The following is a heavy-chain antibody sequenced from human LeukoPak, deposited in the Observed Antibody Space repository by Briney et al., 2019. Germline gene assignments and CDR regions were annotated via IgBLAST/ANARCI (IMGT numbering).Heavy chain of an antibody. CDR1: GGSVSSGSYY. CDR3: ARSQYYDFWSGYYSFDP. D-gene: IGHD3-3*01. J-gene: IGHJ5*02. CDR2: IYYSGST. V-gene: IGHV4-61*01. Sequence: SETLSLTCTVSGGSVSSGSYYWSWIRQPPGKGLEWIVYIYYSGSTNYNPSLKSRVTISVDTSKNQFFLKLSSVTAADTAVYYCARSQYYDFWSGYYSFDPWGQGTLVTVSS.